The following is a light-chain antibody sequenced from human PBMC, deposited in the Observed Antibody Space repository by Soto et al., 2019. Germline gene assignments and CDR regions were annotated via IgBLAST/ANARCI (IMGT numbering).Light chain of an antibody. CDR3: QKYNSAPPT. J-gene: IGKJ1*01. CDR2: AAS. Sequence: DIQMTQSPSSLSASVGDRVTITCRASQGIRNYLAWYQQNPGKVPKLLIYAASTLQSGVPSRFSGSGSGTDFTLTIRSLQPEDVATYYCQKYNSAPPTFGQGTKVEIK. V-gene: IGKV1-27*01. CDR1: QGIRNY.